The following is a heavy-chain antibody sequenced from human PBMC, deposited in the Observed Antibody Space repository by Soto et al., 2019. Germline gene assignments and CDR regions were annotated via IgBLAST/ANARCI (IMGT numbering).Heavy chain of an antibody. CDR3: DILTGYYGGTSFDY. CDR2: IVVGSGNT. CDR1: GFTFTSSA. J-gene: IGHJ4*02. D-gene: IGHD3-9*01. Sequence: ASVKVSCKASGFTFTSSAVQWVRQARGQRLEWIGWIVVGSGNTNYAQKFQERVTITRDMSTSTAYMELSSLRSEDTAVYYCDILTGYYGGTSFDYWGQGTLVTVSS. V-gene: IGHV1-58*01.